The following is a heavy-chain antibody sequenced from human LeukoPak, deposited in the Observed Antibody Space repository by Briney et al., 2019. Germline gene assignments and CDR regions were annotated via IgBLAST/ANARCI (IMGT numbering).Heavy chain of an antibody. Sequence: PSQTLSLTCTVSGGSISSGDYYWSWIRQPPGKGLEWIGYIYYSGSTYYNPSLKSRVTISVDTSKNQFSLKLSSVTAADTAVYYCARVDMARGVTNYWGQGTLVTVSS. CDR1: GGSISSGDYY. J-gene: IGHJ4*02. V-gene: IGHV4-30-4*01. D-gene: IGHD3-10*01. CDR2: IYYSGST. CDR3: ARVDMARGVTNY.